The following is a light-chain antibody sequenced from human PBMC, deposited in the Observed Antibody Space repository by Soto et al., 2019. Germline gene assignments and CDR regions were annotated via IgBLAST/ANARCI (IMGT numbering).Light chain of an antibody. CDR3: SSYSSSSRV. J-gene: IGLJ2*01. CDR2: EVS. V-gene: IGLV2-14*01. CDR1: SSDIGNYHY. Sequence: QSALTQPASVSGSPGQSITISCTGTSSDIGNYHYVSWYQQHPGKAPKLMIYEVSNRPSGVSDRFSGSKSGNTATLAISGLQAEDEADYYCSSYSSSSRVFGGGTKLTV.